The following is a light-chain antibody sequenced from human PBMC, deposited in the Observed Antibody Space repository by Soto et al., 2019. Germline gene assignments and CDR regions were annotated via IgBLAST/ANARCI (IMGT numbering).Light chain of an antibody. CDR1: QSISYW. CDR3: QQYDGYSGLT. V-gene: IGKV1-5*03. CDR2: TAS. Sequence: DIQLTQSPSTLSASVGDRVTITCRASQSISYWLAWYQQKAGKAPKLLIYTASNLNSGVPSRFSCSGSGTEFTLTISSLQADDCATYHCQQYDGYSGLTFGGGTKVEIK. J-gene: IGKJ4*01.